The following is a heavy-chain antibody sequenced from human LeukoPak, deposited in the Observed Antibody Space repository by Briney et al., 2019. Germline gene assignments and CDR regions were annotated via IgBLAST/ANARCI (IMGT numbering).Heavy chain of an antibody. CDR3: ARMTMGYYDFWSGPQADAFDI. V-gene: IGHV4-39*07. J-gene: IGHJ3*02. D-gene: IGHD3-3*01. CDR2: INHSGST. Sequence: SETLSLTCTVSGGSISSGDYYWSWIRQPPGKGLEWIGEINHSGSTNYNPSLKSRVTISVDTSKNQFSLKLSSVTAADTAVYYCARMTMGYYDFWSGPQADAFDIWGQGTMVTVSS. CDR1: GGSISSGDYY.